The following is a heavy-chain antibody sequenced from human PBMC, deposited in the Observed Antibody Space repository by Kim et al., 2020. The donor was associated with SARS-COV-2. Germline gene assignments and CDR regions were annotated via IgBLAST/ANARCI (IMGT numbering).Heavy chain of an antibody. CDR3: ARFDQDSSGRPSGDY. Sequence: GGSLRLSCAASGFTFSSYEMNWVRQAPGKGLEWVSYISSSGSTIYYADSVKGRFTISRDNAKNSLYLQMNSLRAEDTAVYYCARFDQDSSGRPSGDYWGQGTLVTVSS. J-gene: IGHJ4*02. CDR1: GFTFSSYE. D-gene: IGHD6-19*01. CDR2: ISSSGSTI. V-gene: IGHV3-48*03.